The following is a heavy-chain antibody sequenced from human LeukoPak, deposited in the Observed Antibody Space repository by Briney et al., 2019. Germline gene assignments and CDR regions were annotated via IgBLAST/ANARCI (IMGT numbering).Heavy chain of an antibody. V-gene: IGHV3-43*02. D-gene: IGHD6-19*01. CDR1: GFSIDDLD. J-gene: IGHJ4*02. CDR2: ISGDGGGS. CDR3: TTPSRGGWSDFDY. Sequence: GGSLSFSCSGSGFSIDDLDRLRVRQAPGKGLEWVSLISGDGGGSYYADSVKGRFTISRDNSKNSLYLQMNSLRLEDTALYYATTPSRGGWSDFDYWGQGTLVTVSS.